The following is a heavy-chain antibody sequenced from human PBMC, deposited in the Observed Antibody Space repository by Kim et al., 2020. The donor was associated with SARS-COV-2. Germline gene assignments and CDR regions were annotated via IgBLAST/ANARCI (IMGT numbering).Heavy chain of an antibody. D-gene: IGHD2-8*02. J-gene: IGHJ4*02. V-gene: IGHV3-23*01. CDR3: AKVHPRSQLGISRTGTFDY. CDR1: GFTFSSYA. Sequence: GGSLRLSCAASGFTFSSYAMSWVRQAPGKGLEWVSAISGSGGSTYYADSVKGRFTISRDNSKNTLYLQMNSLRAEDTAVYYCAKVHPRSQLGISRTGTFDYWGQGTLVTVSS. CDR2: ISGSGGST.